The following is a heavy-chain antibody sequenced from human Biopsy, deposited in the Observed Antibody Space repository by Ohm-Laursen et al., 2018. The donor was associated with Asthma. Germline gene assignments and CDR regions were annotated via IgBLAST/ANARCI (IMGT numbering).Heavy chain of an antibody. J-gene: IGHJ6*02. CDR3: AKPSDNRDILYYFYGLDV. CDR1: GYTFISYA. Sequence: ASVKVSCKASGYTFISYAIHWVRQAPGQRLEWMGWINAGSGNTKYSQKFQGRVTITRDTSASTAYLELSSLRSEDTAIYYCAKPSDNRDILYYFYGLDVWGQGTTVTVSS. CDR2: INAGSGNT. D-gene: IGHD3-3*02. V-gene: IGHV1-3*01.